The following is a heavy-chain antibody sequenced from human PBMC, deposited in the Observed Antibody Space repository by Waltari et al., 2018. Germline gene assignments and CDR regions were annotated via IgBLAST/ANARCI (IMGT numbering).Heavy chain of an antibody. V-gene: IGHV4-38-2*01. Sequence: QVQLHESGPGLVKSSETLSLTCAVSGYSISSGYYWGWIRQPPGKGLEWIGTIYQSGSTYYNPSLKSRITISLDTSKNQFSLKLNSVTAADTAVYYCARHQVGGRDFEYWGHGTLVTVSS. D-gene: IGHD1-26*01. J-gene: IGHJ4*01. CDR3: ARHQVGGRDFEY. CDR2: IYQSGST. CDR1: GYSISSGYY.